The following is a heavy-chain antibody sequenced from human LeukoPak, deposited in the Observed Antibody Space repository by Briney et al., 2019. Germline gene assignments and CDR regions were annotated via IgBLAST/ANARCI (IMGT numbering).Heavy chain of an antibody. CDR1: GYTLTELS. J-gene: IGHJ4*02. Sequence: ASVKVSCKVSGYTLTELSMHWVRQAPGKGREGMGGFDPEDGETIYAQKFQGRVTMTEHTSTDTAYMELSSLRSEDTAVYYCAPKEQWLTTYYFDYWGQGTLVTVSS. D-gene: IGHD6-19*01. CDR2: FDPEDGET. CDR3: APKEQWLTTYYFDY. V-gene: IGHV1-24*01.